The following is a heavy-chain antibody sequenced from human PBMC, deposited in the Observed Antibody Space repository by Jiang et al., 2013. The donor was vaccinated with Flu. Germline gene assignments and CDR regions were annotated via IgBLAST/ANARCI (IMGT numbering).Heavy chain of an antibody. V-gene: IGHV4-4*02. D-gene: IGHD3-22*01. CDR1: GGSISSSNW. CDR3: ARHPNTNYYDSSGYSPY. Sequence: TLSLTCAVSGGSISSSNWWSWVRQPPGKGLEWIGEIYHSGSTNYNPSLKSRVTISVDKSKNQFSLKLSSVTAADTAVYYCARHPNTNYYDSSGYSPYWGQGTLVTVSS. CDR2: IYHSGST. J-gene: IGHJ4*02.